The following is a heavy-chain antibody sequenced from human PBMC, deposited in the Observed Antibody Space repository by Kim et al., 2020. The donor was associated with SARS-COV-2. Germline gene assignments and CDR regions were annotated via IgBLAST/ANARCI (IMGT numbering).Heavy chain of an antibody. J-gene: IGHJ6*02. Sequence: GGSLRLSCAASGFTFSSYGMHWVRQAPGKGLEWVAVISYDGSNKYYADSVKGRFTISRDNSKNTLYLQMNSLRAEDTAVYYCAKDVAYYDILTGYQMDVWGQGTTVTVSS. D-gene: IGHD3-9*01. CDR3: AKDVAYYDILTGYQMDV. V-gene: IGHV3-30*18. CDR2: ISYDGSNK. CDR1: GFTFSSYG.